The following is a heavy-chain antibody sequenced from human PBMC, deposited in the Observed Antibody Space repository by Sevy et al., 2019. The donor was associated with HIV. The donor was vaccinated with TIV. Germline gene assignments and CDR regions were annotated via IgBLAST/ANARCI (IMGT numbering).Heavy chain of an antibody. V-gene: IGHV1-24*01. CDR2: FDPEDGET. CDR3: ATTKDYYESSGSPFYY. D-gene: IGHD3-22*01. CDR1: GKTLSQLS. Sequence: ASLKVSCKVSGKTLSQLSMHWVRQAPGKGLEWLGTFDPEDGETRYAQKLQGRVTMTEDTSTDTAYMELRSLRSEDTALYYCATTKDYYESSGSPFYYWGQGTLVTVSS. J-gene: IGHJ4*02.